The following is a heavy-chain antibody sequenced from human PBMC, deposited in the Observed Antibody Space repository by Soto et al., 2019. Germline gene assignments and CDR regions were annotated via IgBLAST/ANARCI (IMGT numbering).Heavy chain of an antibody. CDR3: ARHLVVVAATANWFDP. D-gene: IGHD2-15*01. Sequence: GASVKVSCKASGGTFSSYAISWVRQAPGQGLEWMGGIIPIFGTANYAQKFQGRVTITADESTSTAYMELSSLRSEDTDVYYCARHLVVVAATANWFDPWGQGTLVTVSS. CDR2: IIPIFGTA. V-gene: IGHV1-69*13. CDR1: GGTFSSYA. J-gene: IGHJ5*02.